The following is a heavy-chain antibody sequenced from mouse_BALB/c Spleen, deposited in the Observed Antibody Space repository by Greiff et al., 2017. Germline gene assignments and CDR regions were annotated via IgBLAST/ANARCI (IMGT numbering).Heavy chain of an antibody. J-gene: IGHJ4*01. CDR2: IYPGNSDT. CDR1: GYTFTSYW. CDR3: TRNYYAISSGAMDY. D-gene: IGHD1-1*01. Sequence: VQLKQSGTVLARPGASVKMSCKASGYTFTSYWMHWVKQRPGQGLEWIGAIYPGNSDTSYNQKFKGKAKLTAVTSTSTAYMELSSLTNEDSAVYYCTRNYYAISSGAMDYWGQGTSVTVSS. V-gene: IGHV1-5*01.